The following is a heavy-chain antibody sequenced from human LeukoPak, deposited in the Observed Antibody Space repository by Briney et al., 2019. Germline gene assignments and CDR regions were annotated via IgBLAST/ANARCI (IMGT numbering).Heavy chain of an antibody. V-gene: IGHV1-69*05. J-gene: IGHJ4*02. CDR2: IIPIFGTA. D-gene: IGHD3-9*01. Sequence: GASVKVSCKASGGTFSSYAISWVRQAPGQGLEWMGGIIPIFGTANYAQKFQGRVTITTDESTSTAYMELSSLRSEDTAVYYCAILDYDILTGYSAVEDYWGQGTLVTVSS. CDR1: GGTFSSYA. CDR3: AILDYDILTGYSAVEDY.